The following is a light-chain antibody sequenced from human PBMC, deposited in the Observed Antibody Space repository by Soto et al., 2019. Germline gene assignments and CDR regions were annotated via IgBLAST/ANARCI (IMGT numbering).Light chain of an antibody. CDR1: QDISKD. J-gene: IGKJ1*01. V-gene: IGKV1-6*01. CDR3: LQDHDYPRT. CDR2: SAT. Sequence: AIQMTQSPTSLSASVGDRVIITCRASQDISKDLGWYQQKPGKAPQFLIYSATSTQSGVPSTFSGSGFGTDFTLTISSLQPEDFATYYCLQDHDYPRTCGQGTKVDIK.